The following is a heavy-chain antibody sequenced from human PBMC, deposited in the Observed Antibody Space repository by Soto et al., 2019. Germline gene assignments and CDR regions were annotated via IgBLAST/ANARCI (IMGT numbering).Heavy chain of an antibody. CDR3: ARVSITGTTHY. CDR1: GFIVSNNY. Sequence: PGGSLRLSCAASGFIVSNNYMSWVRQAPGKGLEWVSVLYSGGTTYYADSVKGRFAISRDDSQNTLYLQMNSLRAEDTAVYYCARVSITGTTHYWGQGTLVTVSS. D-gene: IGHD1-7*01. CDR2: LYSGGTT. V-gene: IGHV3-53*01. J-gene: IGHJ4*02.